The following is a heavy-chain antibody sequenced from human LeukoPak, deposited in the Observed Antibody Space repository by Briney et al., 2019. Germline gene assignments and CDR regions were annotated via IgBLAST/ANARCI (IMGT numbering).Heavy chain of an antibody. D-gene: IGHD1-14*01. J-gene: IGHJ6*02. CDR3: ASRYEGAPYFYYGMDV. CDR1: GFTLSSTY. V-gene: IGHV3-66*01. Sequence: GGSLRLSCAGSGFTLSSTYMSWVRQAPGKGLEWVSIIYGGTSTYYADSVKGRFTISRDDSRNTLYLQMSSLRAEDTAVYYCASRYEGAPYFYYGMDVWGQGTTVTVSS. CDR2: IYGGTST.